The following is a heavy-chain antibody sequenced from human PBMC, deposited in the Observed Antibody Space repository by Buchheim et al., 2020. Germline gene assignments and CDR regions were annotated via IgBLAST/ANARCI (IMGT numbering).Heavy chain of an antibody. J-gene: IGHJ5*02. CDR2: IYYSGTT. CDR1: GASISTGDYY. CDR3: ARGQTGALTIFGVVTTFDP. Sequence: QVQLQESGPGLVKPSQTLSLTCTVSGASISTGDYYWSWIRQPPGKGLEWIGYIYYSGTTYYNPSLKSRVTISVDTSKNQFSLKLSSVTAADTAVYYCARGQTGALTIFGVVTTFDPWGQGTL. V-gene: IGHV4-30-4*01. D-gene: IGHD3-3*01.